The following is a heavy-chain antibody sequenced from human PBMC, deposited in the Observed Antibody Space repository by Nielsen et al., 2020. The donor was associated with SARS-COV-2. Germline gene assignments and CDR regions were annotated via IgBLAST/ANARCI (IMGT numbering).Heavy chain of an antibody. J-gene: IGHJ6*02. Sequence: GSLRLSCSVSGAAVSSYYWTWIRQPPGKGLEWIGYIHHNGNINYNPSLKSRVTISMDTSTNQFYLELTSVTAADTAVYYCAREDRLGGTYGYGLDVWGQGTTVTASS. CDR2: IHHNGNI. CDR3: AREDRLGGTYGYGLDV. V-gene: IGHV4-4*08. CDR1: GAAVSSYY. D-gene: IGHD1-26*01.